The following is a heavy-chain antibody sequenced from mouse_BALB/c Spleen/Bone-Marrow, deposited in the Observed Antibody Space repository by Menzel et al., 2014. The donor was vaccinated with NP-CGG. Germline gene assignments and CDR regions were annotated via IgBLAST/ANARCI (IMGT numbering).Heavy chain of an antibody. J-gene: IGHJ4*01. CDR2: IYPGSGST. CDR1: GYTFTDYV. CDR3: ASRGEVRRHYYAMDY. V-gene: IGHV1-77*01. D-gene: IGHD2-14*01. Sequence: VQLQQSGPELVKPGASVRMSCKASGYTFTDYVISWVKQRTGQGLGWIGEIYPGSGSTYYNEKFKGKATLTADKSSNTAYMQLSSLTSEDSAVYFCASRGEVRRHYYAMDYWGQGTSVTVSS.